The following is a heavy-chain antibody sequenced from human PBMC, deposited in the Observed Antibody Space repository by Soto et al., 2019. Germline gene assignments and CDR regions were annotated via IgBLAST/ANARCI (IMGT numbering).Heavy chain of an antibody. J-gene: IGHJ3*02. V-gene: IGHV1-2*02. CDR3: ARGGGVGVAGSAAFDM. CDR1: GYPVTAYY. D-gene: IGHD3-3*01. CDR2: INPATGAA. Sequence: QLHLVQSGAVVKKPGTSVTVSCSASGYPVTAYYMHWVRQAPGRGLEWMGGINPATGAAKYTQTFQGGGSMARDTSTSTVSMDLSGLTSEDTAVFYCARGGGVGVAGSAAFDMWGQGTLVTVSS.